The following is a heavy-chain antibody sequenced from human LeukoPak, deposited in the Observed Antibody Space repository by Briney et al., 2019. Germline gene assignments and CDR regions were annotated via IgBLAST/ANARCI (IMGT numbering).Heavy chain of an antibody. CDR1: GFTFSSYA. D-gene: IGHD5-12*01. V-gene: IGHV3-23*01. Sequence: GGSLRLSCAASGFTFSSYAMSRVRQAPGKGLEWVSAISGSGGSTYYADSVKGRFTISRDNSKNTLYLQMNSLRAEDTAVYYCAKGGYSGYDWPAGYWGQGTLVTVSS. CDR2: ISGSGGST. J-gene: IGHJ4*02. CDR3: AKGGYSGYDWPAGY.